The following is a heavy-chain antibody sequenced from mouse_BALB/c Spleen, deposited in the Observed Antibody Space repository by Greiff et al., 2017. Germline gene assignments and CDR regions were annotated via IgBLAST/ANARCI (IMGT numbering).Heavy chain of an antibody. J-gene: IGHJ2*01. V-gene: IGHV7-3*02. CDR3: ARDGDGNYSFDY. D-gene: IGHD2-1*01. CDR2: IRNKANGYTT. Sequence: EVQLVESGGGLVQPGGSLRLSCATSGFTFTDYYMSWVRQPPGKALEWLGFIRNKANGYTTEYSASVKGRFTISRDNSQSILYLQMNTLRAEDSATYYCARDGDGNYSFDYWGQGTTLTVSS. CDR1: GFTFTDYY.